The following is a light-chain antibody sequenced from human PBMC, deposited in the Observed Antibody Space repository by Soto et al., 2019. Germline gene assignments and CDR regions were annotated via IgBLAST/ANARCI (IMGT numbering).Light chain of an antibody. CDR1: RSDVGAYNY. CDR2: EVT. J-gene: IGLJ2*01. V-gene: IGLV2-8*01. Sequence: QSVLTQPPSASGSPGQSVTISCTGTRSDVGAYNYVSWYQQHPGKAPKLIIYEVTKRPSGVPDRFSGSKSGNTASLTVSGRQAGDEADYYCSSYAGTSMVFGGGTKLTVL. CDR3: SSYAGTSMV.